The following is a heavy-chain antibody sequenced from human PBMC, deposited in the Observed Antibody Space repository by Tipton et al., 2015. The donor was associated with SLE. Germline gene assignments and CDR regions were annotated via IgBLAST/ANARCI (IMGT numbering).Heavy chain of an antibody. CDR3: LREVTKVAFDGMDV. CDR1: GGSISSYY. Sequence: ILSLTCTVSGGSISSYYWSWIRQPAGKGLEWIGRIYTSGSTNYNPSLKSRVTMSVDTSKNQFSLKLSSVTAADTAVYYCLREVTKVAFDGMDVWGQGTTVTVSS. J-gene: IGHJ6*02. CDR2: IYTSGST. D-gene: IGHD4-17*01. V-gene: IGHV4-4*07.